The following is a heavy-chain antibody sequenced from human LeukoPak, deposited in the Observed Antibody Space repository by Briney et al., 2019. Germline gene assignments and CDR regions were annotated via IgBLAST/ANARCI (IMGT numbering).Heavy chain of an antibody. CDR3: ARDDHNVLTDNFDY. J-gene: IGHJ4*02. V-gene: IGHV3-9*01. CDR2: INWDNGGI. D-gene: IGHD3-9*01. CDR1: GFNLVDYA. Sequence: GRSLRLSCAVSGFNLVDYAMHWVRQAPGGGLEGGSGINWDNGGIVYAESVRGRFTVSRDNAKNSLYLQMNSLRPEDTALYYCARDDHNVLTDNFDYWGQGTLVTVSS.